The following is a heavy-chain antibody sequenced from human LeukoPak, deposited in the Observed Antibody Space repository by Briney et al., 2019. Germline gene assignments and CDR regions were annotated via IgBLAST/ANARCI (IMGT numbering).Heavy chain of an antibody. CDR3: VRDRGGSGYYYFDL. V-gene: IGHV3-64*01. Sequence: PGGSLRLSCAASGFTLSIYTMSWVRQAPGKGLEYISTISSNGGITYYANSVEGRFTISRDDYKNTLYLQMASLRAEDMAVYYCVRDRGGSGYYYFDLWGEGTLVTAPS. CDR1: GFTLSIYT. D-gene: IGHD5-12*01. J-gene: IGHJ4*02. CDR2: ISSNGGIT.